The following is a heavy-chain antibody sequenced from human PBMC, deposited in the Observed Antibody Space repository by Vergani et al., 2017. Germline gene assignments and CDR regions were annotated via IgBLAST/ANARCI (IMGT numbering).Heavy chain of an antibody. J-gene: IGHJ4*02. CDR1: GFTFSSYE. Sequence: EVQLVESGGGLVQPGGSLRLSCAASGFTFSSYEMNWVRQAPGKGLEWVSYISSSGSTIYYADSVKGRFTISRDNAKNSLYLQMNSLRAEDTAVYYCAGSPSGSYYILDYWGQGTLVTVSS. V-gene: IGHV3-48*03. D-gene: IGHD1-26*01. CDR2: ISSSGSTI. CDR3: AGSPSGSYYILDY.